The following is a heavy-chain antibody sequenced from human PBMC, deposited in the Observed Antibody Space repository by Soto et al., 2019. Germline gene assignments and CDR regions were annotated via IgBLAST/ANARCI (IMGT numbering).Heavy chain of an antibody. CDR2: INHSGST. J-gene: IGHJ5*02. CDR3: ARGIGNYSSSSWFDP. D-gene: IGHD6-6*01. V-gene: IGHV4-34*01. CDR1: GGCFSGYY. Sequence: PXATLSLTCAVYGGCFSGYYWSWIRQPPGKGLEWIGEINHSGSTNYNPSLKSRVTISVDTSKNQFSLKLSSVTAADTAVYYCARGIGNYSSSSWFDPCGQGTLATVSS.